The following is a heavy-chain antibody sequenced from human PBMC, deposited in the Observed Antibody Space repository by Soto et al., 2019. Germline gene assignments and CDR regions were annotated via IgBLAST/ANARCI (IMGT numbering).Heavy chain of an antibody. CDR1: GFMFNNYA. V-gene: IGHV3-23*01. Sequence: EVQLLESGGDLIEPGGSLILYCAASGFMFNNYAMSWVRQAPGTRLEWGSTISGGIDTSYHADSVQGRFSTSKDDSKNTVFLQMNNLRVENTARYYCAKATFNTCRGATCYYFDTWGQGTPVTVSS. CDR2: ISGGIDTS. CDR3: AKATFNTCRGATCYYFDT. D-gene: IGHD2-15*01. J-gene: IGHJ4*02.